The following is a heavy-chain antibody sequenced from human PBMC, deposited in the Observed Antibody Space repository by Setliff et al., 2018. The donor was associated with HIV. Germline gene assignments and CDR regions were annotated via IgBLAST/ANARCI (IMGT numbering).Heavy chain of an antibody. D-gene: IGHD2-2*01. CDR2: VYHTGST. Sequence: LSLTCGVSGHSMSSGYYWGWIRQPPGKGLEWIGNVYHTGSTYYNPSLKSRVTISVDTSKNQFSLKLNSVIAADTAVYYCARHAAGPDGPFDYWGQGTLVTVS. V-gene: IGHV4-38-2*01. CDR3: ARHAAGPDGPFDY. CDR1: GHSMSSGYY. J-gene: IGHJ4*02.